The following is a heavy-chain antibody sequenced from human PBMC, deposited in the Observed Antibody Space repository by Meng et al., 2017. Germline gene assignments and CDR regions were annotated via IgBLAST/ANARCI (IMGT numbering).Heavy chain of an antibody. CDR2: INPNSGGT. J-gene: IGHJ2*01. D-gene: IGHD2-15*01. CDR1: GYTFTGYY. CDR3: AREYQKRGSRGGSSTAPSRYWYFDL. Sequence: VTLVQLWAEVKEPGASVKVSCKASGYTFTGYYMHWVRQAPGQGLEWMGRINPNSGGTNYAQKFQGRVTMTRDTSISTAYMELSRLRSDDTAVYYCAREYQKRGSRGGSSTAPSRYWYFDLWGRGTLVTVSS. V-gene: IGHV1-2*06.